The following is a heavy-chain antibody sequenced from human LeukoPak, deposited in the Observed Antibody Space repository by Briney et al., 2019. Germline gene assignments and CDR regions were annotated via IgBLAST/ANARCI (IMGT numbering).Heavy chain of an antibody. J-gene: IGHJ4*02. CDR1: GYTFTSYG. CDR2: ISAYNGNT. D-gene: IGHD3-22*01. V-gene: IGHV1-18*01. Sequence: ASVKVSCKASGYTFTSYGISWVRQAPGQGLEWMGWISAYNGNTNYAQKLQGRVTITTDESTSTAYMELSSLRSEDTAVYYCARDLENYYDSSGPVFDYWGQGTLVTVSS. CDR3: ARDLENYYDSSGPVFDY.